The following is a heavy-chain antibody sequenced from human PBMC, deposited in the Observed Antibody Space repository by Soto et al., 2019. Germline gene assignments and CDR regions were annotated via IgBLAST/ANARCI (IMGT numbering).Heavy chain of an antibody. J-gene: IGHJ6*03. CDR2: ISSDGSNK. CDR3: SSGVTTGGYYYYYYMDV. Sequence: GGSLRLSCAASGFTFSSYGMHWVRQAPGKGLEWVAVISSDGSNKYYVDTVKGRFTISRDNSKNMLYLQMSSLRPEDTAVYYCSSGVTTGGYYYYYYMDVWGKGTTVTVSS. CDR1: GFTFSSYG. V-gene: IGHV3-30*03. D-gene: IGHD4-4*01.